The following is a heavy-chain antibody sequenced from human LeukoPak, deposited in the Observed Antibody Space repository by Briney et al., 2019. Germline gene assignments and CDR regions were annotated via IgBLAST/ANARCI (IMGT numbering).Heavy chain of an antibody. D-gene: IGHD3-22*01. V-gene: IGHV5-51*01. Sequence: HGESLKISCKGSGYSFTSYWIGWVRQMPGKGLEWMGIIYPGDSDTRYSPSFQGQVTISADKSISTAYLQWSSLKASDTAMYYCARGAIYYYDSSGYYEYLDYWGQGTLVTVSS. CDR2: IYPGDSDT. CDR1: GYSFTSYW. J-gene: IGHJ4*02. CDR3: ARGAIYYYDSSGYYEYLDY.